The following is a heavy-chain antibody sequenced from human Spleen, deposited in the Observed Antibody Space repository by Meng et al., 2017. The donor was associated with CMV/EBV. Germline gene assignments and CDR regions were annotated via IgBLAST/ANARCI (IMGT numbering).Heavy chain of an antibody. CDR1: GYTFTGYY. J-gene: IGHJ4*02. CDR3: ARDRPPLIVGATTCYFDY. D-gene: IGHD1-26*01. Sequence: ASVKVSCKASGYTFTGYYMHWVRQAPGPGLEWMGWINPNSGGTNYAQKFQGRVTMTRDTSISTAYMELSRLRSDDTAVYYCARDRPPLIVGATTCYFDYWGQGTLVTVSS. V-gene: IGHV1-2*02. CDR2: INPNSGGT.